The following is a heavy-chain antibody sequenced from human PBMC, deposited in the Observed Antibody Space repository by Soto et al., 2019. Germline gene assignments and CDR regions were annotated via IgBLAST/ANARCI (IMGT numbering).Heavy chain of an antibody. CDR1: GGTFSSYT. Sequence: QVQLVQSGAEVKKPGSSVKVSCKASGGTFSSYTISWVRQAPGQGLEWMGRIIPILGIANYAQKFQGRVTITADKSTSTAYMELSSLRSEDTAVYYCASRSSSPYYYYYGMDVWGQGTTVTVSS. CDR3: ASRSSSPYYYYYGMDV. CDR2: IIPILGIA. V-gene: IGHV1-69*02. D-gene: IGHD6-13*01. J-gene: IGHJ6*02.